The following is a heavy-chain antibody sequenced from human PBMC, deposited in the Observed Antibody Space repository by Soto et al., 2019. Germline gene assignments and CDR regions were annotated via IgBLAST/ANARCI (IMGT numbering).Heavy chain of an antibody. Sequence: APVKVSCKAPGNTFTGNVFTWGGQAPGQGLEWMGWINPNSGGTNYAPKFQGWLTMTRDTSIRTAYMELSRLKSDDTAMYYCARVSSRGFCSSPRCSEDLFAYWGQGTLVTVSS. CDR2: INPNSGGT. CDR1: GNTFTGNV. CDR3: ARVSSRGFCSSPRCSEDLFAY. J-gene: IGHJ4*02. V-gene: IGHV1-2*04. D-gene: IGHD2-2*01.